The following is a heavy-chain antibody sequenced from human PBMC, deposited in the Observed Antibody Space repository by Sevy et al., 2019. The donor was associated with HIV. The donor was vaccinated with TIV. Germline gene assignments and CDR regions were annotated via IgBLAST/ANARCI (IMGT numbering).Heavy chain of an antibody. J-gene: IGHJ4*02. V-gene: IGHV1-2*02. CDR1: GYTFTGYY. CDR3: ARMGDYFDTSSYYPLKY. Sequence: ASVKVSCKASGYTFTGYYVHWLRQAPGQGLEWMGWINPKTCGTYFAKKFQDRVTMTTGTSITTAYMELSGLRFDDTAVYYCARMGDYFDTSSYYPLKYWGQGTLVTVSS. D-gene: IGHD3-22*01. CDR2: INPKTCGT.